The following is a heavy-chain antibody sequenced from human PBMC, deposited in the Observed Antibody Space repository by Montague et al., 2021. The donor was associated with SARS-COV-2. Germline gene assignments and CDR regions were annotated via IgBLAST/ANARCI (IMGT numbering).Heavy chain of an antibody. J-gene: IGHJ4*02. CDR1: GFTFNKYG. CDR2: INVFGTTA. CDR3: VKGRSTDWTRDFDS. V-gene: IGHV3-23*01. D-gene: IGHD3-9*01. Sequence: SLRLSCAASGFTFNKYGVGWVRQAPGKGLEWVSVINVFGTTAYYADSVRGRFTMSRDNYRNTPDLHMISPRADDTAIYYCVKGRSTDWTRDFDSWGQGTLVTVSS.